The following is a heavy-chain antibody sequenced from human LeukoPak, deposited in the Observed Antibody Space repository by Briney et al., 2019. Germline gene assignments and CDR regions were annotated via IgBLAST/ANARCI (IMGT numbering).Heavy chain of an antibody. V-gene: IGHV4-59*01. CDR2: IYYSGST. Sequence: SETLSLTCTVSGGSISSYYWSWIRQPPGKGLEWIGYIYYSGSTNYNPSLKSRVTISVDTSKNQFSLKLSSVTAADTAVYYCAREASYDFWSGYYEYWFDPWGQGTLATVSS. CDR3: AREASYDFWSGYYEYWFDP. J-gene: IGHJ5*02. D-gene: IGHD3-3*01. CDR1: GGSISSYY.